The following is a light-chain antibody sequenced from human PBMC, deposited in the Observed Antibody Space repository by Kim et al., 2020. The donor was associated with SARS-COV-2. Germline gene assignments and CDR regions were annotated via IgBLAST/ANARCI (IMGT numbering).Light chain of an antibody. CDR1: QSISSSY. CDR2: GAS. V-gene: IGKV3-20*01. CDR3: QQYGTSPPWT. J-gene: IGKJ1*01. Sequence: EIVLTQSPGTLSLSPGERATLSCRASQSISSSYLAWYQHKAGQAPRLLIYGASSRATGIPDRFSGSGSGTDFTLTISRLVPEDFAVYYCQQYGTSPPWTFGQGTKVDIK.